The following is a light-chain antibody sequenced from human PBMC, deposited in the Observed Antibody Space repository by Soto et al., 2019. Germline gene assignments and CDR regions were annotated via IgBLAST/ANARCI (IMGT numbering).Light chain of an antibody. V-gene: IGKV1-5*03. CDR2: KAS. CDR3: QQYNTYST. J-gene: IGKJ1*01. Sequence: DIQMTQSPSTLSASVGDRVTITCRASQSIGTWLAWYQQKPGKAPNLLIYKASTLESGVPSRFSGSGSGTEFTLNISRLQPDHVVTYYRQQYNTYSTFGQGTKVEIK. CDR1: QSIGTW.